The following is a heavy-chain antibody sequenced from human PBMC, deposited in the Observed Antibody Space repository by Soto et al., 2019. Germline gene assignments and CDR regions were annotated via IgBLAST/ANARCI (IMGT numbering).Heavy chain of an antibody. CDR2: MNPNSGNT. CDR1: GYTFTRYD. J-gene: IGHJ6*03. V-gene: IGHV1-8*01. CDR3: ARNHNYYYMDV. Sequence: ASVKVSCKASGYTFTRYDINWVRQATGQGLEWMGWMNPNSGNTGYAQKFQGRVTMTRNTSISTAYMELSSLRSEDTAVYYCARNHNYYYMDVWGKGTTVSVSS.